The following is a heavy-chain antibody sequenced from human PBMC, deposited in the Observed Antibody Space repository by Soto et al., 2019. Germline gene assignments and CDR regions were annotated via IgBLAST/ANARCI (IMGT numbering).Heavy chain of an antibody. Sequence: SETLSLTCTVSGGSISSGDYYWSWIRQHPGKGLEWIGYIYYSGSTYYNPSLKSRVTISIDTSKNQFSLRLSSMTAADTAVYFCARWRTNGRGLHDYWGQGNLVTVSS. J-gene: IGHJ4*02. CDR1: GGSISSGDYY. V-gene: IGHV4-31*03. CDR2: IYYSGST. D-gene: IGHD1-26*01. CDR3: ARWRTNGRGLHDY.